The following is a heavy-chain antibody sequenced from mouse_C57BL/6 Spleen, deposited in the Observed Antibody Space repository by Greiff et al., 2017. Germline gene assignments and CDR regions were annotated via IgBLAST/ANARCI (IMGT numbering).Heavy chain of an antibody. V-gene: IGHV8-8*01. J-gene: IGHJ3*01. D-gene: IGHD2-4*01. Sequence: QVTLKESGPGILQPSQTLSLTCSFSGFSLSTFGMGVGWLRQPSGKGLVWLAHIWWDDDKYYNPALKSRLTISKDTSKTQVFLKIANVDTADTATYYCARTHYDYDAWFAYWGQGTLVTVAA. CDR1: GFSLSTFGMG. CDR2: IWWDDDK. CDR3: ARTHYDYDAWFAY.